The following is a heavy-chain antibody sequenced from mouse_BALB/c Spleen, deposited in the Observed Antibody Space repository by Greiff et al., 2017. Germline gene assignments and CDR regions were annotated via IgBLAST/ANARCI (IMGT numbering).Heavy chain of an antibody. CDR3: ARAPYGNYDV. J-gene: IGHJ1*01. V-gene: IGHV3-6*02. Sequence: EVKLMESGPGLVKPSQSLSLTCSVTGYSITSGYYWNWIRQFPGNKLEWMGYISYDGSNNYNPSLKNRISITRDTSKNQFFLKLNSVTTEDTATYYCARAPYGNYDVWGAGTTVTVSS. D-gene: IGHD2-1*01. CDR2: ISYDGSN. CDR1: GYSITSGYY.